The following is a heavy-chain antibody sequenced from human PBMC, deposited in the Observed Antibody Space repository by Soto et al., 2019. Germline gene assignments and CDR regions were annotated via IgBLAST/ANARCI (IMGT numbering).Heavy chain of an antibody. J-gene: IGHJ3*02. CDR3: ARASSYSGYDYAFDI. CDR1: GFTFSSYG. V-gene: IGHV3-33*01. D-gene: IGHD5-12*01. Sequence: QVQLVESGGGVVQPGRSLRLSCAASGFTFSSYGMHWVRQAPGKGLEWVAVIWYDGSNKYYADSVKGRFTISRDNSKNALYLQMNSLRAEDRAVYYCARASSYSGYDYAFDIWGQGTMVTVSS. CDR2: IWYDGSNK.